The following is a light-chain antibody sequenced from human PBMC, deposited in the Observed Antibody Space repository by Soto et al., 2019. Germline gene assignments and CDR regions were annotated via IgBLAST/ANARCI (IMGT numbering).Light chain of an antibody. CDR2: DAS. J-gene: IGKJ1*01. CDR1: QSIGLA. CDR3: QQRTDRPPWT. Sequence: EIVLTQSPATLSLSTGERATLSCRASQSIGLAIAWYQHKPGQATRLLIFDASQRATGIPARFRGSGSGTDFTLSISSLEPEDFAVYYCQQRTDRPPWTFGQGTKVDI. V-gene: IGKV3-11*01.